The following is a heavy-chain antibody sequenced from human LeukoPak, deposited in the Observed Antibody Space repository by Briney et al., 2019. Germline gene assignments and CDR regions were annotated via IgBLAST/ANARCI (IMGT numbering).Heavy chain of an antibody. CDR1: GFTFSSYG. J-gene: IGHJ4*02. Sequence: PGGSLRLSCAASGFTFSSYGMHWVRQAPGKGLEWVAIIWYDGSNKYYADSVKGRFTISRDNSKNTLYLQVNSLRAEDTAVYYCARGVVVVVAATTEYYFDYWGQGTLDTVSS. CDR2: IWYDGSNK. V-gene: IGHV3-33*01. CDR3: ARGVVVVVAATTEYYFDY. D-gene: IGHD2-15*01.